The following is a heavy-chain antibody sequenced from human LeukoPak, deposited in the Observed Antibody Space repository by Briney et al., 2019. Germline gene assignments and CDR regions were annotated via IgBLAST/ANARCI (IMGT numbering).Heavy chain of an antibody. D-gene: IGHD4-17*01. J-gene: IGHJ4*02. Sequence: GGSLRLSCAASGFTLSRDAMTWVRQAPGKGLEWVSSLSAGGGSTYYADSVKGRFTISRDDSKNTLFLHMNSLGAEDTALYYCARETSDYLYSLDYWGQGTLVTVSS. V-gene: IGHV3-23*01. CDR2: LSAGGGST. CDR3: ARETSDYLYSLDY. CDR1: GFTLSRDA.